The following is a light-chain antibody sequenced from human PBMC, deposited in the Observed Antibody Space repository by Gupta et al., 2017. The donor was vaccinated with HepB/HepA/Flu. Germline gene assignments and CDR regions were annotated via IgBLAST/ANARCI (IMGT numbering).Light chain of an antibody. J-gene: IGKJ2*01. CDR2: LGS. CDR1: QSLLHSNGYNY. CDR3: MQALQTPYT. V-gene: IGKV2-28*01. Sequence: DIAVTPSPLPPPVTPGEPASISCRSSQSLLHSNGYNYLDWYLQKPGQSPQLLIYLGSNRASGVPYRFSGSGSGTDFTLKISRVEAEDVGVYYCMQALQTPYTFGQGTKLEIK.